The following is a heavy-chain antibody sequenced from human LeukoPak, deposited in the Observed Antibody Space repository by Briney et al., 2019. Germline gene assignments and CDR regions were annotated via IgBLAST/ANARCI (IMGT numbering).Heavy chain of an antibody. CDR3: ARDRSDYYDSSGYGGYFDY. J-gene: IGHJ4*02. Sequence: PSETLSLTCSVSGGSISSSNYYWGWIRQPPGKGLEWIGSIYYSGSTYYNPSLKSRVTISVDTSKNQFSLKLSSVTAADTAVYYCARDRSDYYDSSGYGGYFDYWGQGTLVTVSS. CDR2: IYYSGST. V-gene: IGHV4-39*07. D-gene: IGHD3-22*01. CDR1: GGSISSSNYY.